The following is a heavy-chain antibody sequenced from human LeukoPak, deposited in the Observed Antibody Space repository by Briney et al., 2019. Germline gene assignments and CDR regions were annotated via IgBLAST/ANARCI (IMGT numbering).Heavy chain of an antibody. CDR1: GYSISSGYY. V-gene: IGHV4-38-2*02. J-gene: IGHJ6*03. Sequence: SETLSLTCTVSGYSISSGYYWGWIRQPPGQGLEWIGSIFHSGTTYYNPSLKSRVTISLDTSKNQFSLKLSSVTAADTAVYYCARVRRTYYYYMDVWGKGTTVTVSS. CDR2: IFHSGTT. CDR3: ARVRRTYYYYMDV.